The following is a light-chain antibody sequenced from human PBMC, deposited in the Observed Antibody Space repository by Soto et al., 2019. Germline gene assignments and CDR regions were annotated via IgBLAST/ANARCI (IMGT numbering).Light chain of an antibody. V-gene: IGLV2-14*01. CDR1: SSDIGTYNF. CDR2: EIN. CDR3: SSDTTTSTLI. Sequence: QSALTQPASVSGSPGQSITISCTGTSSDIGTYNFVSWYQQRPGKAPKLLIHEINNRPSGVSIRFSGSKSGNTASLTISGLQAEEEADYYCSSDTTTSTLIFGGGTQLTVL. J-gene: IGLJ2*01.